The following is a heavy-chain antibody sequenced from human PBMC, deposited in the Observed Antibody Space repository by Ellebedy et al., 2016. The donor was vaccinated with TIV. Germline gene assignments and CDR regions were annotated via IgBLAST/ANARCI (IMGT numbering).Heavy chain of an antibody. Sequence: PGGSLRLSCAASGVTFSSYAMSWVRQAPGKGLEWVSAISGSGRDTYYADSVQGRFTISRDNSKNTLYLQMSSLRAEDTAVYYCTNAYYYYAMDVWGQGTTVTVS. J-gene: IGHJ6*02. CDR3: TNAYYYYAMDV. V-gene: IGHV3-23*01. CDR2: ISGSGRDT. CDR1: GVTFSSYA.